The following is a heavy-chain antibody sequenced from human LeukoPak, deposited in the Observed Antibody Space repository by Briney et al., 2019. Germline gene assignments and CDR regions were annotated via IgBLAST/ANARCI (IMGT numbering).Heavy chain of an antibody. CDR3: ARDPAGRPSYFDY. V-gene: IGHV3-30-3*01. CDR2: ISYDGSNK. CDR1: GFTFSSYA. J-gene: IGHJ4*02. Sequence: PGGSLRLSCSASGFTFSSYAMHWVRQAPGKGLEWVAVISYDGSNKYYADSVKGRFTISRDNSKNTLYLQMNSLRAEDTAVYYCARDPAGRPSYFDYWGQGTLVTVSS.